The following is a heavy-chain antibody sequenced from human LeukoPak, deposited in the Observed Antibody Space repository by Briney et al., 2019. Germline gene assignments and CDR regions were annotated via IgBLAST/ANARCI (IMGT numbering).Heavy chain of an antibody. V-gene: IGHV3-23*01. CDR3: ARRGGFGELFLYFDY. CDR2: ISGSGGST. J-gene: IGHJ4*02. Sequence: GGSPRLSCAASGFTFSSYGMSWVRQAPGKGLEWVSAISGSGGSTYYADSVKGRFTISRDNSKNTLYLQMNSLRAEDTAVYYCARRGGFGELFLYFDYWGQGTLVTVSS. D-gene: IGHD3-10*01. CDR1: GFTFSSYG.